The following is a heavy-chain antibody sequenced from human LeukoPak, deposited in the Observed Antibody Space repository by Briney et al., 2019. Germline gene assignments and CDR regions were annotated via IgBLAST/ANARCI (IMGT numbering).Heavy chain of an antibody. D-gene: IGHD5-18*01. J-gene: IGHJ5*02. CDR3: ARAMRTAIDRHWFDP. CDR1: GYTFTSHD. V-gene: IGHV1-8*03. Sequence: ASVKVSCKVSGYTFTSHDINWVRQAPGQGLEWMGWMNPNNGNAGYAQKFQGRVTITRNTSINTAYMELNSLRSEDTAVYYCARAMRTAIDRHWFDPWGQGTLVTVSS. CDR2: MNPNNGNA.